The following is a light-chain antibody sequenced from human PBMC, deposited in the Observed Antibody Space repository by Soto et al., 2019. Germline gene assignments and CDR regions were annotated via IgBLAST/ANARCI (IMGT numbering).Light chain of an antibody. Sequence: QPVLTQSPSASASLGASVTLTCTLSSGHRSYAIAWHQQQPEKGPRYLMKLNSDGSHSKGDGIPDRFSGSSSGAERYLTISSLQSEDEADYYCQTWGTGIRVFGGGTKLTVL. V-gene: IGLV4-69*01. J-gene: IGLJ3*02. CDR2: LNSDGSH. CDR3: QTWGTGIRV. CDR1: SGHRSYA.